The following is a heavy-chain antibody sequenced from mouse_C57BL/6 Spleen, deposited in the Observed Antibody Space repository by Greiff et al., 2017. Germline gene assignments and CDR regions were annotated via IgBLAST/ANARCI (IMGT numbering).Heavy chain of an antibody. J-gene: IGHJ2*01. CDR1: GYAFSSYW. V-gene: IGHV1-80*01. D-gene: IGHD1-1*01. Sequence: QVQLQQSGAELVKPGASVKISCKASGYAFSSYWMNWVKQRHGKGLEWIGQFYPGDGDTNYNGKLKGKATLPADNSSSTAYMQLSRLTSEDSAVYFCARRWVVATDYWGQGTTLTVSS. CDR2: FYPGDGDT. CDR3: ARRWVVATDY.